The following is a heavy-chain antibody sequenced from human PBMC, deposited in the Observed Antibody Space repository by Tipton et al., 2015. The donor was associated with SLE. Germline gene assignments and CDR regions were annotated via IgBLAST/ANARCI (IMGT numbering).Heavy chain of an antibody. D-gene: IGHD1-26*01. Sequence: SLRLSCAASGFTFSNYGMHWVRQAPGKGLEWVTFILYDGTDKYYVDSVKGRFTISRDNAKNSLYLQMNSLKAEDTAVYYCARVVGAAFFDYCGQGTLVTVSS. CDR3: ARVVGAAFFDY. V-gene: IGHV3-30*02. CDR1: GFTFSNYG. J-gene: IGHJ4*02. CDR2: ILYDGTDK.